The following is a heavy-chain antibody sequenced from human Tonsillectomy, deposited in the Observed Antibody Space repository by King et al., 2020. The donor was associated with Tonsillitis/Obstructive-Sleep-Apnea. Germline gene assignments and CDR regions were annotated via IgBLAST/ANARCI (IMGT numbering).Heavy chain of an antibody. CDR3: ARDTVTTDSYYFDY. V-gene: IGHV3-30*04. Sequence: VQLVESGGGVVQPGRSLRLSCAASGFTFSSYAMHWVRQAPGKGLEWVAVISYDGSNKYYADSVKGRFPISRDNSKNTLYVQMNSLRAEDTAVYYCARDTVTTDSYYFDYWGQGXLVTVSS. J-gene: IGHJ4*02. CDR2: ISYDGSNK. CDR1: GFTFSSYA. D-gene: IGHD4-11*01.